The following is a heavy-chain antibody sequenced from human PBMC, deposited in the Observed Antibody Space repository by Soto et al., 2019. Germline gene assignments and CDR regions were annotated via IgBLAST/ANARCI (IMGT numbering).Heavy chain of an antibody. CDR1: GFTFSSYD. D-gene: IGHD4-17*01. CDR2: IGTAGDP. CDR3: ARDGKGGDRRY. J-gene: IGHJ4*02. V-gene: IGHV3-13*05. Sequence: EVQLVESGGGLVQPGGSLRLSCAASGFTFSSYDMHWVRQATGKGLEWVSAIGTAGDPYYPGSVKGRFTISRDNAKNSLYLQMNSLRAEDTAFYYCARDGKGGDRRYWGQGTLVTVSS.